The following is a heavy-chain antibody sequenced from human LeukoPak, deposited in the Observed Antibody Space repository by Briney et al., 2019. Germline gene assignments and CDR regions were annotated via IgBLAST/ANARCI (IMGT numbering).Heavy chain of an antibody. J-gene: IGHJ4*02. V-gene: IGHV3-9*01. Sequence: GRSLRLSCAASGFTFDDYAMHWVRQAPGKGLEWVSGISWNSGSIGYADSVKGRFTISRDNAKNSLYLQMNSLRAEDTALYYCAPLYGSSSPFDYWGQGTLVTVSS. CDR1: GFTFDDYA. CDR3: APLYGSSSPFDY. CDR2: ISWNSGSI. D-gene: IGHD6-13*01.